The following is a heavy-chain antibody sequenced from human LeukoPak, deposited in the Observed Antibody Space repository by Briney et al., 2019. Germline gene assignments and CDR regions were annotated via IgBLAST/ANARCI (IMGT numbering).Heavy chain of an antibody. CDR1: GGSFSSYY. CDR3: ARVALLWFREPGYFDY. D-gene: IGHD3-10*01. CDR2: IYYSGST. J-gene: IGHJ4*02. Sequence: SETLSLTCAVYGGSFSSYYWSWIRQPPGKGLEWIGYIYYSGSTNYNPSLKSRVTISVDTSKNQFSLKLSSVTAADTAVYYCARVALLWFREPGYFDYWGQGTLVTVSS. V-gene: IGHV4-59*01.